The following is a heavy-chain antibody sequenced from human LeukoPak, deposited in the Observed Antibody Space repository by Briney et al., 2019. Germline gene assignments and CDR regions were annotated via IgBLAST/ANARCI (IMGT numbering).Heavy chain of an antibody. CDR1: GYTFTGYY. J-gene: IGHJ5*02. V-gene: IGHV1-2*02. CDR2: INPNSRGT. D-gene: IGHD3-10*01. CDR3: ARPPVVRGVNWFDP. Sequence: ASVKVSCKASGYTFTGYYMHWVRQAPGQGLEWMGWINPNSRGTNYAQKFQGRVTMTRDTSISTAYMELRRLKPDDTAVYYCARPPVVRGVNWFDPWGQGTLVTVSS.